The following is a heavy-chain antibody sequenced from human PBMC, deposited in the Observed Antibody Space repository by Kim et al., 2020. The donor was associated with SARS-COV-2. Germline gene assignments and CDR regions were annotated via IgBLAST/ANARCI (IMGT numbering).Heavy chain of an antibody. V-gene: IGHV3-9*01. J-gene: IGHJ2*01. CDR2: SRWNSGSI. CDR3: AKGSTPGHFDL. Sequence: GGSLRRSCAASGFNFDDYAMYWVRQGPGKGLEWVSGSRWNSGSIGYADSVKGRFTISRDNAKNSLYLQMNSLRAEDTAMYYCAKGSTPGHFDLWGRGTLV. CDR1: GFNFDDYA. D-gene: IGHD3-10*01.